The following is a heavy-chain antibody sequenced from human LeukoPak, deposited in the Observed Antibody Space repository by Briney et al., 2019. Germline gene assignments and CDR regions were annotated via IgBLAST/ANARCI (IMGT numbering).Heavy chain of an antibody. Sequence: GGSLRLSCAASGFTFSSYSMNWIRQAPGRGLEWVSYISSSSSTIFYADSVIGRFTFSRDNAKNSVYLQINSLRDEDTAVYYCARGYGSGSYLSYWGQGTLVTVSS. CDR2: ISSSSSTI. CDR1: GFTFSSYS. J-gene: IGHJ4*02. CDR3: ARGYGSGSYLSY. D-gene: IGHD3-10*01. V-gene: IGHV3-48*02.